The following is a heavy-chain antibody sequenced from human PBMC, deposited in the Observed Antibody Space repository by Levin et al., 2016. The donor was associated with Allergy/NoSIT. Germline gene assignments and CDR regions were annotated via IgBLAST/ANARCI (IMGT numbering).Heavy chain of an antibody. Sequence: GGSLRLSCAASGFTFSNHGMHWVRQAPGKGLEWVAVVSYDGSNKYYTDSVKGRFTISRDKFTNTLYLYMNSLRDEDTAVYYCAKDRKQITYNLDSWGQGTLVTVSS. D-gene: IGHD1-1*01. CDR3: AKDRKQITYNLDS. V-gene: IGHV3-30*18. J-gene: IGHJ4*02. CDR2: VSYDGSNK. CDR1: GFTFSNHG.